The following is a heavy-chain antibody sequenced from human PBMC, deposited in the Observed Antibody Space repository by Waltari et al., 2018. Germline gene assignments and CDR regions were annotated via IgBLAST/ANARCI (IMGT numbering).Heavy chain of an antibody. Sequence: QVQLQQSGPGLVKPSQTLSLTCAVSGDSLFTTSVAWNWIRQSPSRGLEWLGRKLYRYQWRNEYALSVKGRITVNPDTSKNHFSLQLDSVTPDDTAVYYCARGKFTAFDIWGQVTMVTVSS. CDR3: ARGKFTAFDI. CDR1: GDSLFTTSVA. V-gene: IGHV6-1*01. J-gene: IGHJ3*02. CDR2: KLYRYQWRN.